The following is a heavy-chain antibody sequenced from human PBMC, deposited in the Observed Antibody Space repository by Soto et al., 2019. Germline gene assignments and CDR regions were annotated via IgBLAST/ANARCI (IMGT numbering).Heavy chain of an antibody. D-gene: IGHD3-3*01. CDR2: INGDASNT. J-gene: IGHJ4*02. Sequence: EVQLVESGGGLVQPGGSLRLSCAASGFTFSSYWMYWVRQAPGKGLVWVSRINGDASNTNYADSVKGRFTISRDNAKNTRYRQMNVRRAEDTAVYYCARVLDPGGGCLDSWGQGTLVTVSS. CDR1: GFTFSSYW. V-gene: IGHV3-74*01. CDR3: ARVLDPGGGCLDS.